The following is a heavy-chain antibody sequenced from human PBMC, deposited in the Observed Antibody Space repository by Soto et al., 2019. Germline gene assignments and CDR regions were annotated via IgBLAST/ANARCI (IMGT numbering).Heavy chain of an antibody. CDR2: ISSRSSTV. V-gene: IGHV3-48*01. CDR1: GFSFSDYS. CDR3: TRHLKGNSPVSDY. J-gene: IGHJ4*02. D-gene: IGHD2-15*01. Sequence: EVQVVESGGGLVQPGGSLRLSCAASGFSFSDYSMSWVRQPPGKGLEWISYISSRSSTVYYADSMRGRFTISRDNAKNSLYLQMNSLRAEDTAVYYCTRHLKGNSPVSDYWGQGTLVTVSS.